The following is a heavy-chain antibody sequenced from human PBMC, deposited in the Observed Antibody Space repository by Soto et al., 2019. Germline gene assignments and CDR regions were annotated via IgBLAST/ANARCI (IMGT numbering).Heavy chain of an antibody. Sequence: GASVKVSCKSSGYPFTHYGITWIRQAPGQGLERMGWISPFNGNTNYGQTLQGRVTLTTDTSTSTVYMELRILRSDDTAVYYCARDQSFDRTYYYGIDVWGQGTTVTVSS. CDR3: ARDQSFDRTYYYGIDV. D-gene: IGHD3-16*01. J-gene: IGHJ6*02. CDR1: GYPFTHYG. V-gene: IGHV1-18*01. CDR2: ISPFNGNT.